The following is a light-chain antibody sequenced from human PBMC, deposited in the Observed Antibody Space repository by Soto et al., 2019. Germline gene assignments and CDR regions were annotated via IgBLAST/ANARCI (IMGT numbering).Light chain of an antibody. CDR3: QQYNSYLPS. V-gene: IGKV1-5*01. J-gene: IGKJ1*01. CDR2: DAS. CDR1: QSISSW. Sequence: DIQMTQSPSTLSASVGDRVTITCRASQSISSWLAWYQQKPGKAPKLLIYDASSLESGVQSRFSGSGSGTEFTLTISSLQPDDFATYYCQQYNSYLPSFGQGTKVEIK.